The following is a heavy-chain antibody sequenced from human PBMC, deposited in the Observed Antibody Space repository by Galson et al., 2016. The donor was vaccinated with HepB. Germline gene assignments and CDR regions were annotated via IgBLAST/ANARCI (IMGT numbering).Heavy chain of an antibody. CDR3: ACSSNYYGSGNYAY. CDR2: IIPTLGIT. J-gene: IGHJ4*02. Sequence: SVKVSCKASGGTFSTYTFAWVRQAPGQGLEWMGRIIPTLGITNYLQKFQDRVTINANKSTSTAYLELTSLKSEDTAVYYCACSSNYYGSGNYAYWGQGTLVTVSS. CDR1: GGTFSTYT. V-gene: IGHV1-69*02. D-gene: IGHD3-10*01.